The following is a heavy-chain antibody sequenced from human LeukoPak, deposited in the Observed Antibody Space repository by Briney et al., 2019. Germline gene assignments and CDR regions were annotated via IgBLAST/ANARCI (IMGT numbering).Heavy chain of an antibody. V-gene: IGHV4-59*08. CDR3: ARQGSGSARD. Sequence: SETLSLTCTVSGGSISNYYWSWIRQPPGKGLVWIGYIYYSGSTNYNPSLKSRVTISVDTSKNQFSLKLSSVTAADTAVYYCARQGSGSARDWGQGTLVTVSS. CDR1: GGSISNYY. D-gene: IGHD6-19*01. J-gene: IGHJ4*02. CDR2: IYYSGST.